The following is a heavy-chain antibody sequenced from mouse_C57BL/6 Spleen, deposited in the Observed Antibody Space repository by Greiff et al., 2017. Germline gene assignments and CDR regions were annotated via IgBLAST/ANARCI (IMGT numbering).Heavy chain of an antibody. D-gene: IGHD3-2*02. CDR1: GYTFTDYN. CDR2: INPNNGGT. V-gene: IGHV1-22*01. J-gene: IGHJ3*01. CDR3: ARQLRWVFAY. Sequence: EVKLLESGPELVKPGASVKLSCKASGYTFTDYNMHWVKQSHGKSLEWIGYINPNNGGTSYNQKFKGKATLTVNKSSSTAYMELRSLTSEDSAVYYCARQLRWVFAYWGQGTLVTVSA.